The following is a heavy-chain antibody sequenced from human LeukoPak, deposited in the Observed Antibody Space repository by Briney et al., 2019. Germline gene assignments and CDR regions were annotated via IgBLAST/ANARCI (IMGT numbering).Heavy chain of an antibody. D-gene: IGHD4-17*01. CDR3: AKDLILDYGDYRQVAFDL. CDR2: IKQDGSEK. J-gene: IGHJ2*01. V-gene: IGHV3-7*01. CDR1: GFTFSSYW. Sequence: PGGSLRLSCAASGFTFSSYWMSWVRQAPGKGLEWVANIKQDGSEKYYVDSVKGRFTISRDNSKNTLYLQMNSLRAEDTAVYYCAKDLILDYGDYRQVAFDLWGRGTLVTVSS.